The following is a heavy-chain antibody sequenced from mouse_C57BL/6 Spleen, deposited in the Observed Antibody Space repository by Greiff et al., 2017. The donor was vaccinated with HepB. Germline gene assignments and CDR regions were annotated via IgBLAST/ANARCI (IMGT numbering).Heavy chain of an antibody. CDR2: IRLNSDNYAT. D-gene: IGHD1-1*01. CDR3: TGITTVVAHYYAMDY. J-gene: IGHJ4*01. Sequence: DVMLVESGGGLVQPGGSMKLSCVASGFTFSNYWMNWVRQSPEKGLEWVAQIRLNSDNYATHYAESVKGRFTISRDDSKSSVYLQRNNLRAEDTGIYYCTGITTVVAHYYAMDYWGQGTSVTVSS. CDR1: GFTFSNYW. V-gene: IGHV6-3*01.